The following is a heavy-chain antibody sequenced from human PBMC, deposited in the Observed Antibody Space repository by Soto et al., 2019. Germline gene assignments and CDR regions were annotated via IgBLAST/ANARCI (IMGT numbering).Heavy chain of an antibody. CDR3: HGYGY. D-gene: IGHD5-12*01. CDR1: GFTVSSTNY. CDR2: IYSGGST. V-gene: IGHV3-53*01. Sequence: EVQLVESGGGLIQPGGSLRLSCVVSGFTVSSTNYMCWVRQAPGKGLEWVSVIYSGGSTFYADSVKGRFTISRDNSKNTLYLQMNSLRDEDTAVYYCHGYGYWGQGTLVTVSS. J-gene: IGHJ4*02.